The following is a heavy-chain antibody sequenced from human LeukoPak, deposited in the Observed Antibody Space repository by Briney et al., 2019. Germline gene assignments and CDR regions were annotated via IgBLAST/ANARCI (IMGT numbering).Heavy chain of an antibody. CDR1: GGAFSGYY. V-gene: IGHV4-34*01. J-gene: IGHJ4*02. D-gene: IGHD6-19*01. CDR2: INHSGST. CDR3: ARGPRQNSSFYV. Sequence: SETLSLTCAVYGGAFSGYYWSWIRQPPGKGLEWIGEINHSGSTNYNPSLKSRVTISVDTSKNQFSLKLSSVTAADTAVYYCARGPRQNSSFYVWGQGTLVNVSS.